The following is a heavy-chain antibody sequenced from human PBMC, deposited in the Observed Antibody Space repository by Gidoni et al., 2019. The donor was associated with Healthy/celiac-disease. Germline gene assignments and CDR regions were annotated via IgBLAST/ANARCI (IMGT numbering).Heavy chain of an antibody. CDR1: RGSFSGYY. V-gene: IGHV4-34*01. CDR2: INHSGST. CDR3: ARARVVPAATIDY. Sequence: QVQLQQRGAGLLKPSETLSLTCAVYRGSFSGYYWSWIRQPPGQGLEWIGEINHSGSTNYNPSLKSRVTISVDTSKNQFSLKLSSVTAADTVVYYCARARVVPAATIDYGGQGTLVTVSS. D-gene: IGHD2-2*01. J-gene: IGHJ4*02.